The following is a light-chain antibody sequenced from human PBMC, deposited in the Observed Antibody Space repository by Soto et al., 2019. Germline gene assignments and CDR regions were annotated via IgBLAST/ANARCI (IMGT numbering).Light chain of an antibody. CDR3: QQSYSTPLYT. J-gene: IGKJ2*01. CDR2: AAS. Sequence: DIQMTQSPSSLSASVGDRVTITCRASQSISSYLNWYQQKPGKAPKLLIYAASSLQSGVPSRFSGSGSGTDFTLTISSLQPADFAPYYCQQSYSTPLYTFGPGTKVDIK. CDR1: QSISSY. V-gene: IGKV1-39*01.